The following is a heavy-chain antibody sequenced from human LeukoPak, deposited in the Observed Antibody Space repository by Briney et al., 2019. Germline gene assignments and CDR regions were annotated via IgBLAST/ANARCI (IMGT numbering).Heavy chain of an antibody. J-gene: IGHJ5*02. D-gene: IGHD3-22*01. Sequence: GGSLRLSCAASGFTFSSYWMHWVRQVPGKGLVWVSRINSDGSSTSNADSVKGRFTISRDNAKNTLHLQVNSLRAEDTAVYYCVRGSSGNYDTWGQGTLVTVSS. V-gene: IGHV3-74*01. CDR2: INSDGSST. CDR1: GFTFSSYW. CDR3: VRGSSGNYDT.